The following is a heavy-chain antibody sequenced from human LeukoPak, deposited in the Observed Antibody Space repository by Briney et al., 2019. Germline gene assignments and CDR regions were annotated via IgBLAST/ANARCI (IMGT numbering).Heavy chain of an antibody. CDR1: GFXFSSHS. J-gene: IGHJ3*02. V-gene: IGHV3-21*01. Sequence: GGSLRLSCAASGFXFSSHSINWVRQAPGKGLEWVSSISVGGSYIYYADSVKGRFTISRDNAKNSLYLQMNSLRAEDTAVYYCARERGSDAFDIWGQGTMVTVSS. CDR3: ARERGSDAFDI. CDR2: ISVGGSYI.